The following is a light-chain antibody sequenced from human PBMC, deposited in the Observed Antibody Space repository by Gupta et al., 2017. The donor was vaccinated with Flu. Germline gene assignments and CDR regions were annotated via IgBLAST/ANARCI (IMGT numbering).Light chain of an antibody. J-gene: IGKJ2*01. CDR1: QSVRSKY. V-gene: IGKV3-20*01. Sequence: GTLSLSPGERATRSCRTRQSVRSKYLAWYQQKPGQAPRLLIYGASSRANGLPDRFSGSASGTEFTLTISRREPEDFAVYYCHQESSSAMTFGQGTKLEIK. CDR2: GAS. CDR3: HQESSSAMT.